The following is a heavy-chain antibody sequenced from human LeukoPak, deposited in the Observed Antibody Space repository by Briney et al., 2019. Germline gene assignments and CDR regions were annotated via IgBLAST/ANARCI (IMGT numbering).Heavy chain of an antibody. CDR3: ASKSGYSGYDHAFDI. CDR1: GYTFTGYY. CDR2: INPNSGGT. J-gene: IGHJ3*02. V-gene: IGHV1-2*02. Sequence: ASVKVSCKASGYTFTGYYMHWVRQAPGQGPEWMGWINPNSGGTNYAQKFQGRVTMTKDTSISTAYMELSRLRSDDTAVYYCASKSGYSGYDHAFDIWGQGTMVTVSS. D-gene: IGHD5-12*01.